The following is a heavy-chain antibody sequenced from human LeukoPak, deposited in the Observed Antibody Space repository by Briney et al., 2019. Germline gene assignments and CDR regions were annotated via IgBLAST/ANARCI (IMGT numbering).Heavy chain of an antibody. CDR1: EFTVSSNY. J-gene: IGHJ4*02. CDR3: AKKASYHFDH. V-gene: IGHV3-53*05. CDR2: IYSGGNT. D-gene: IGHD2-2*01. Sequence: PGGSLRLSCAASEFTVSSNYMSWVRQAPGTGLECVSVIYSGGNTYYADSVKGRFTVSRDNFKNTLNLQMNSLRAEDTAVYYCAKKASYHFDHWGQGTLVTVSS.